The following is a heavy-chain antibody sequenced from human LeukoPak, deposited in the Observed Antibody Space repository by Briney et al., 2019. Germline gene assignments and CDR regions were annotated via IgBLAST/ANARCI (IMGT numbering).Heavy chain of an antibody. CDR3: ARGYYYYYYMDV. J-gene: IGHJ6*03. CDR2: INPNSGNT. Sequence: GASVKVSCKTSGYTFISYDLNWVRQAPGQGLEWMGWINPNSGNTGYAQKFQGRLTITRDTSINTAYMELSSLTSEDTAVYFCARGYYYYYYMDVWGRGTTVTVSS. V-gene: IGHV1-8*02. CDR1: GYTFISYD.